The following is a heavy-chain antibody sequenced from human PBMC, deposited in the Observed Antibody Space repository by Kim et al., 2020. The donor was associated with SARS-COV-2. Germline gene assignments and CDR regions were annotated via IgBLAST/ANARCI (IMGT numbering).Heavy chain of an antibody. CDR2: IYPGDSDT. Sequence: GESLKISCKGSGYSFTSYWIGWVRQMPGKGLEWMGIIYPGDSDTRYSPSFQGQVTISADKSISTAYLQWSSLKASDTAMYYCARHSIDYDSSGYSASFDYWGQGTLVTVSS. J-gene: IGHJ4*02. CDR1: GYSFTSYW. V-gene: IGHV5-51*01. D-gene: IGHD3-22*01. CDR3: ARHSIDYDSSGYSASFDY.